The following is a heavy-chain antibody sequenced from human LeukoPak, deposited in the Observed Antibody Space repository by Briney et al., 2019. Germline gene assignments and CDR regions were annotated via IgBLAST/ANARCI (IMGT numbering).Heavy chain of an antibody. Sequence: PSETLSLTCAVSGYSISSGYYWGWIRQPPGKGLEWIGSIYHSGSTYYNPSLKSRVTISVDTSKNQFSLKLSSVTAADTAVYYCARGSDPNSYYYYMDAWGKGTTVTVSS. V-gene: IGHV4-38-2*01. CDR3: ARGSDPNSYYYYMDA. CDR2: IYHSGST. D-gene: IGHD1-1*01. CDR1: GYSISSGYY. J-gene: IGHJ6*03.